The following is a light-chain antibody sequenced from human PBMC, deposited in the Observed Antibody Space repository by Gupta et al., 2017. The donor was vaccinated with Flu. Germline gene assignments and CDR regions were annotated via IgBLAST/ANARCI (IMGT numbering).Light chain of an antibody. CDR2: AAF. CDR1: QSIGNY. J-gene: IGKJ1*01. CDR3: QQSSLSPST. V-gene: IGKV1-39*01. Sequence: DIQVTQSPSSLSASEGDRVTITCRASQSIGNYLNWYQQMPERAPKLLIYAAFTLQSGVPSRFSGSGSGTDFTLTISSLQPEDFGTYWCQQSSLSPSTFGQGTTVEIK.